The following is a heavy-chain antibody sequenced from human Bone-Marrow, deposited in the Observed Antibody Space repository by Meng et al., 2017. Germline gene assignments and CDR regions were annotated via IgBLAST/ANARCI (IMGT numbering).Heavy chain of an antibody. Sequence: SGPTLVKPTQTLTLTCTFSGFSLSTSGMCVSWIRQPPGKALEWLALIDWDDDKYYSTSLKTRLTISKDTSKNQVVLTMTNMDPVDTATYYCAQIPALLYSSGWYPHYFDYWGQGTLVTVSS. CDR1: GFSLSTSGMC. CDR3: AQIPALLYSSGWYPHYFDY. J-gene: IGHJ4*02. V-gene: IGHV2-70*01. CDR2: IDWDDDK. D-gene: IGHD6-19*01.